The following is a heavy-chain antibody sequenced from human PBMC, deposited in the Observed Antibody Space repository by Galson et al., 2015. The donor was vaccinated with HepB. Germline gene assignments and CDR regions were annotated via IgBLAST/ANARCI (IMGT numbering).Heavy chain of an antibody. V-gene: IGHV1-2*02. CDR3: ATTGCVGGICPWDS. D-gene: IGHD2-15*01. CDR1: GDTLSGYY. J-gene: IGHJ5*01. Sequence: SVKVSCKASGDTLSGYYIHWARQAPGQGLECMGWINSDTGGASYAQRFQGRVTMTRDTSIATAYMELRNLRSDDTALFFCATTGCVGGICPWDSWGQGTLVTVSS. CDR2: INSDTGGA.